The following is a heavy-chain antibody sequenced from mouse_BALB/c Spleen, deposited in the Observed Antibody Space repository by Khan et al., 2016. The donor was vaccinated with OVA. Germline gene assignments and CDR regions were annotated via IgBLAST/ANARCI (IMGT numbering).Heavy chain of an antibody. D-gene: IGHD1-3*01. CDR3: ARSEDI. CDR1: GFSLTSYG. CDR2: IWAGGST. V-gene: IGHV2-9*02. Sequence: QVQLKESGPGLVAPSQSLSITCTVSGFSLTSYGVHWVRQPPGKGLEWLGVIWAGGSTNYNSALMSRLSISTYNSKSQVFFKMNSLQTDDTAMYYYARSEDIWGQGTTLTGSS. J-gene: IGHJ2*01.